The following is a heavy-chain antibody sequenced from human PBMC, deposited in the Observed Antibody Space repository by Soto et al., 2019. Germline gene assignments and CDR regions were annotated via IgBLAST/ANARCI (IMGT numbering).Heavy chain of an antibody. CDR2: IIPILGIA. Sequence: QVQLVQSGAEVKKPGSSVKVSCKASGGTFSSYTISWVRQAPGQGLEWMGRIIPILGIANYAQKFQGRVTITADKSTSTAYMELSSLRSEETAVYYCARDQGIVVVPAAINYYYYGMDVWGQGTTVTVSS. CDR1: GGTFSSYT. D-gene: IGHD2-2*01. CDR3: ARDQGIVVVPAAINYYYYGMDV. J-gene: IGHJ6*02. V-gene: IGHV1-69*08.